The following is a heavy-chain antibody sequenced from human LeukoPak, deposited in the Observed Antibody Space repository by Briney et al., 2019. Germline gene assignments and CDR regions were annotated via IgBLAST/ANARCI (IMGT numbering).Heavy chain of an antibody. CDR1: GYTFTSYY. CDR2: INPSGGST. Sequence: ASVKVSCKASGYTFTSYYMHWVRQAPGQGLEWMGIINPSGGSTSYAQKFQGRVTMTRDTSISTAYMELSRLRSDDTAVYYCAREAGAIGGYWGQGTLVTVSS. CDR3: AREAGAIGGY. D-gene: IGHD2-21*01. J-gene: IGHJ4*02. V-gene: IGHV1-46*01.